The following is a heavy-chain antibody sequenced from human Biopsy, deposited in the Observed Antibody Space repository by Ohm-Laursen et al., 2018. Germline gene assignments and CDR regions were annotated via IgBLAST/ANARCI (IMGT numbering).Heavy chain of an antibody. CDR3: AKDTRWSPYHMDV. Sequence: SLRLSCAASGVTFSRYGMHWVRQAPGKGLEWVASISEDGTNKYYEDSVKGRFTVSRDNSKNTLYLQMNSLRAEDTAVFYCAKDTRWSPYHMDVWGQGTTVTVSS. J-gene: IGHJ6*02. CDR1: GVTFSRYG. CDR2: ISEDGTNK. D-gene: IGHD4-23*01. V-gene: IGHV3-30*18.